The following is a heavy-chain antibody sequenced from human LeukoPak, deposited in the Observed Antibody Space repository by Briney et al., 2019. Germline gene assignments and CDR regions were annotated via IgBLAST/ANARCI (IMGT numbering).Heavy chain of an antibody. J-gene: IGHJ5*02. Sequence: PSETLSLTCTVSGGSISSRSHSWGSIRQPPGKGLEWIVTIYYSGSTFYNPYLKSRVTISVDTSRNQFSLKLTSVAAADMAVYYCARESYLDWFDPWSQGTLVTVSS. CDR2: IYYSGST. CDR3: ARESYLDWFDP. D-gene: IGHD3-10*01. CDR1: GGSISSRSHS. V-gene: IGHV4-39*07.